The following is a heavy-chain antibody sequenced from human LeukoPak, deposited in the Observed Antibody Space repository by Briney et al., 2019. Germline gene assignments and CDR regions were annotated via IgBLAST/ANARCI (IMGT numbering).Heavy chain of an antibody. J-gene: IGHJ4*02. Sequence: SETLSLTCAVSGDSITSYYWSWIRQPPGKGLEWIGYIYYSGSTSYNPSLKSRVTMSVDTSKNQFSLKLSSVTAADTAVYYCARAATSYYYDSSGYLQLDYWGQGTLVTVSS. CDR1: GDSITSYY. V-gene: IGHV4-59*08. CDR3: ARAATSYYYDSSGYLQLDY. D-gene: IGHD3-22*01. CDR2: IYYSGST.